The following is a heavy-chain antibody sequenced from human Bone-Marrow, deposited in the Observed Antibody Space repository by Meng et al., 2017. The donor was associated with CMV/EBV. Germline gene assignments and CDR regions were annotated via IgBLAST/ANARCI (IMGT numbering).Heavy chain of an antibody. CDR2: IYSGDST. Sequence: GESLKISCAASGFTFSSYAMSWVRQAPGKGLEWVSVIYSGDSTYYADSVKGQFTISRDNSKNTLYLQMNSLRPEDTAVYYCARLITVTNDFDYWGQGTLVTVSS. CDR3: ARLITVTNDFDY. J-gene: IGHJ4*02. D-gene: IGHD4-17*01. V-gene: IGHV3-66*02. CDR1: GFTFSSYA.